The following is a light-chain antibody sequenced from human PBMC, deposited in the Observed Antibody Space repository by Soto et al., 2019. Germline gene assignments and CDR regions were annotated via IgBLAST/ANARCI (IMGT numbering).Light chain of an antibody. V-gene: IGKV3-15*01. CDR1: QSVNSN. J-gene: IGKJ1*01. CDR2: GTS. Sequence: EIVMTQSPATLSLSPGERATLSCRASQSVNSNLAWYQQKAGHAPRLLIYGTSTRAAGIPARFSGSGSGTDFTLTISSLQFEDFAVYYCQQYNNWPRTFGQGTKVDIK. CDR3: QQYNNWPRT.